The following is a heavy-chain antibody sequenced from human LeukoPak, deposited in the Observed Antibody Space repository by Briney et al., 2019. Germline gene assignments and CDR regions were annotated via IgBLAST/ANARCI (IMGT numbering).Heavy chain of an antibody. V-gene: IGHV3-20*04. CDR1: GFTFNNYA. D-gene: IGHD1-26*01. J-gene: IGHJ6*03. Sequence: RPGGSLRLSCAASGFTFNNYAMNWVRQAPGKGLEWVSGVNWNGYSTGYVDSVKGRFTVARDNAKHSLYLQMNSLRAEDTALYYCVTVAGRPAPHIDVWGKGTTVTVSS. CDR3: VTVAGRPAPHIDV. CDR2: VNWNGYST.